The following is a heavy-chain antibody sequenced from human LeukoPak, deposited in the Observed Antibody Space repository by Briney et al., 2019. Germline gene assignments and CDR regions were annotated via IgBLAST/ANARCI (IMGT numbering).Heavy chain of an antibody. D-gene: IGHD1-20*01. CDR1: GGSFSGYY. CDR3: ARGRANWNQRGWFDP. Sequence: PSETLSLTCAVYGGSFSGYYWSGIRQPPGKGLEGIGQINHSGSTNYKASLKSRVTISVDTSKNPFSLKLSTVTAADTAVYYCARGRANWNQRGWFDPWGRGHLIPVSS. V-gene: IGHV4-34*01. J-gene: IGHJ5*02. CDR2: INHSGST.